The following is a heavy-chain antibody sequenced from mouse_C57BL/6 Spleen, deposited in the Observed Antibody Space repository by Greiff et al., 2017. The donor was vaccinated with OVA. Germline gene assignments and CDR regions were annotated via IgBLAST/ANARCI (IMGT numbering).Heavy chain of an antibody. D-gene: IGHD1-1*01. V-gene: IGHV1-81*01. Sequence: VQRVESGAELARPGASVKLSCKASGYTFTSYGISWVKQRTGQGLEWIGEIYPRSGNTYYNEKFKGKATLTADKSSSTAYMELRSLTSEDSAVYFCARRVYYYAAMDYWGQGTSVTVSS. CDR1: GYTFTSYG. CDR2: IYPRSGNT. J-gene: IGHJ4*01. CDR3: ARRVYYYAAMDY.